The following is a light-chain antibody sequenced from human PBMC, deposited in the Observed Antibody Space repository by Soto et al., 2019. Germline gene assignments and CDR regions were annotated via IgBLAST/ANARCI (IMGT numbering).Light chain of an antibody. CDR1: QSVNNN. J-gene: IGKJ4*01. CDR3: QHYNRWPLT. CDR2: GAS. Sequence: EFVLTQSPGTLSLSPGERATLSCRASQSVNNNLAWYQQKPGQAPRLLIYGASTRAAGIPASFSGSASGTEFTLTISSLQSEDFGVYYCQHYNRWPLTFGGGTKVDIK. V-gene: IGKV3-15*01.